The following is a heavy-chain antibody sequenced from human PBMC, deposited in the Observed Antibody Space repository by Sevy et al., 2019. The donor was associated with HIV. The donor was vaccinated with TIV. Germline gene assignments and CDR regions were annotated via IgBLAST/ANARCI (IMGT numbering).Heavy chain of an antibody. J-gene: IGHJ6*02. Sequence: GGSLRLSCAASGFTFSSYWMSWFRQAPGKGLEWVANIKQDGSEKYYVDSVKGRFTISRDNAKNSLYLQMNSLRAEDTAVYYCARDIVVVPAATKRVLEDYYYYGMDVWGQGTTVTVSS. CDR1: GFTFSSYW. V-gene: IGHV3-7*01. CDR2: IKQDGSEK. D-gene: IGHD2-2*01. CDR3: ARDIVVVPAATKRVLEDYYYYGMDV.